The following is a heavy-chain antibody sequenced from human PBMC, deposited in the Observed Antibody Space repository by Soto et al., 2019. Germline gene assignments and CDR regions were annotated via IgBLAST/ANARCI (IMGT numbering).Heavy chain of an antibody. CDR1: GFTFDTFS. Sequence: GGSLRLSCAASGFTFDTFSMNWIRQAPGKGLEWVSYISGRSTVIYYADSVKGRFTISRDNAKNTLYLQMNSLRAEDTAVYYCARGRYCSGGSCYQLFAEYFQHWGQGTLVTVSS. CDR3: ARGRYCSGGSCYQLFAEYFQH. CDR2: ISGRSTVI. J-gene: IGHJ1*01. D-gene: IGHD2-15*01. V-gene: IGHV3-48*04.